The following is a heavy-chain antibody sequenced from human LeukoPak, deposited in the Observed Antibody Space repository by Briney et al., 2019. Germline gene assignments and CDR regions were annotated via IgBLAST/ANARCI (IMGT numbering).Heavy chain of an antibody. Sequence: ASVKVSCKASGYTFTSYAMHWVRQAPGQRLEWMGWINAGNGNTKYSQKFQGRVTITRDTSASTAYMELSSLRSEDTAVYYCATHSAAGPEDWFDPWGQGTLVTVSS. CDR3: ATHSAAGPEDWFDP. J-gene: IGHJ5*02. CDR2: INAGNGNT. CDR1: GYTFTSYA. D-gene: IGHD6-13*01. V-gene: IGHV1-3*01.